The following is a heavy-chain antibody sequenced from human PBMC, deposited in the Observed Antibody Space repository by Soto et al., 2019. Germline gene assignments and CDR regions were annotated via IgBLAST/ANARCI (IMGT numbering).Heavy chain of an antibody. Sequence: SSVQVSCKASGGPFSSYAISWVRQAPGQGLEWMGGIIPIFGTANYAQKFQGRVTITADESTSTAYMELSSLRSEDTAVYYCARDLGTTAYYSYYGMDVWGQGTTVTVSS. CDR3: ARDLGTTAYYSYYGMDV. CDR2: IIPIFGTA. CDR1: GGPFSSYA. J-gene: IGHJ6*02. D-gene: IGHD1-1*01. V-gene: IGHV1-69*13.